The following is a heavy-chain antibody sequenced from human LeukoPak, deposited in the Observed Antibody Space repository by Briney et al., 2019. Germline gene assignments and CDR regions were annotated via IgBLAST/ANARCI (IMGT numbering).Heavy chain of an antibody. CDR1: GGSFSGYY. J-gene: IGHJ4*02. D-gene: IGHD2-2*01. CDR3: VGYCSSTSCYEGGNFDY. Sequence: PSETLSLTCAVYGGSFSGYYWSWIRQPPGKGLEWIGEINHSGSTNYNPSLKSRVTISVDTSKNQFSLKLSSVTAADTAVYYCVGYCSSTSCYEGGNFDYWGQGTLVTVSS. V-gene: IGHV4-34*01. CDR2: INHSGST.